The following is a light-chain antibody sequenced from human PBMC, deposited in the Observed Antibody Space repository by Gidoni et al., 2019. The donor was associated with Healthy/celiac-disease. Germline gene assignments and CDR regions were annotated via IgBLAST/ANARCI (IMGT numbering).Light chain of an antibody. CDR1: SSDVGGYNY. J-gene: IGLJ2*01. Sequence: QSALPQPASVSGSPGPSITISCTGNSSDVGGYNYVSWYQQHPGKAPKLMIYDVSNRPSGVSNRFSGSKSGNTASLTISGLQAEDEADYYCSSYTSSSTVVFGGGTKLTVL. CDR3: SSYTSSSTVV. CDR2: DVS. V-gene: IGLV2-14*01.